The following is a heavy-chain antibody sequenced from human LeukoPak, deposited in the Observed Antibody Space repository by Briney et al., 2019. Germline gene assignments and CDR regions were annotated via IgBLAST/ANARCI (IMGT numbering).Heavy chain of an antibody. CDR1: GGTFSSYA. CDR3: AREAGNWGSLDY. Sequence: SVKVSCKASGGTFSSYAISWVRQAPGQGLEWTGGIIPIFGTANYAQKFQGRVTITADESTSTAYMELSSLRSEDTAVYYCAREAGNWGSLDYWGQGTLVTVSS. V-gene: IGHV1-69*13. J-gene: IGHJ4*02. D-gene: IGHD7-27*01. CDR2: IIPIFGTA.